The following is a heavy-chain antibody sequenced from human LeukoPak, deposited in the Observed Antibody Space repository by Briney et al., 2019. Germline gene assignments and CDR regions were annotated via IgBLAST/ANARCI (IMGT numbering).Heavy chain of an antibody. CDR2: ISYDGCNK. CDR1: GFTFSSYA. CDR3: ARTTEVLLWFGELEY. D-gene: IGHD3-10*01. J-gene: IGHJ4*02. V-gene: IGHV3-30*04. Sequence: GGSLRLSCAASGFTFSSYAMHWVRQAPGKGLEWVAVISYDGCNKYYADSVKGRFTISRDNSKNTLYLQMNSLRAEDTAVYYCARTTEVLLWFGELEYWGQGTLVTVSS.